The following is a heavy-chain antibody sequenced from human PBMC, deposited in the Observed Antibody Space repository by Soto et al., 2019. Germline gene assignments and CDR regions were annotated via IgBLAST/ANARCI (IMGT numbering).Heavy chain of an antibody. CDR1: GFLFNTYA. V-gene: IGHV3-30*04. J-gene: IGHJ6*02. CDR3: ARPGSGYDVLTGQYFYYFHTVDV. D-gene: IGHD3-9*01. CDR2: IPYDARNT. Sequence: LRLSCTASGFLFNTYAMHWVRQAPGKGLEWVAVIPYDARNTYYTDSVKGRFTISRDNSKNALYLQMDSLRPEDTAVYYCARPGSGYDVLTGQYFYYFHTVDVWGQGTTVTVSS.